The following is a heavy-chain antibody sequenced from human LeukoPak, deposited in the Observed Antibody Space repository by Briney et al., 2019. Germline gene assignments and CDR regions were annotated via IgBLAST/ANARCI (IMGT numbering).Heavy chain of an antibody. D-gene: IGHD3-16*02. J-gene: IGHJ4*02. V-gene: IGHV1-2*02. CDR2: INPNSGGT. Sequence: ASVKVSCKASGYTFTGYYMHWVRQAPGQGLEWMGWINPNSGGTNYAQNFQGRVTMTRDTSISTAYMELSRLRSDDTAVYYCARDLRLDCVWGSYRFDYWGQGTLVTVSS. CDR3: ARDLRLDCVWGSYRFDY. CDR1: GYTFTGYY.